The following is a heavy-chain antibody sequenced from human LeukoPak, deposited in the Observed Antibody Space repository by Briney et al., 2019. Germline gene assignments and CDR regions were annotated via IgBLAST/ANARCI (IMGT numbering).Heavy chain of an antibody. CDR3: AKEGDVVVTLSYYFDC. J-gene: IGHJ4*02. Sequence: GGSLRLSCAVSGFTFSDYAMSWVRQAPGRGLEWVSSFSVSGGNTYYADSVKGRFTISRDNSKNMLYLQMNSLTAEDSAVYYCAKEGDVVVTLSYYFDCWGQGTLVTVSS. V-gene: IGHV3-23*01. CDR1: GFTFSDYA. CDR2: FSVSGGNT. D-gene: IGHD3-22*01.